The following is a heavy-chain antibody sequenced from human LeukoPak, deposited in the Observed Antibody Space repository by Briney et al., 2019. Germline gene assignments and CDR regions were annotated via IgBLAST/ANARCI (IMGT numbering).Heavy chain of an antibody. CDR2: VYHSGTT. V-gene: IGHV4-30-2*01. J-gene: IGHJ5*02. Sequence: LRLSCAASGFTFSSSWMSWIRQPPGKGLEWIGYVYHSGTTYYNPSLKSRVTISVDRSTNQFSLMLSSVTAADTAVYYCARETPSPRLSWFDPWGQGTLVTVSS. D-gene: IGHD3-10*01. CDR3: ARETPSPRLSWFDP. CDR1: GFTFSSSWM.